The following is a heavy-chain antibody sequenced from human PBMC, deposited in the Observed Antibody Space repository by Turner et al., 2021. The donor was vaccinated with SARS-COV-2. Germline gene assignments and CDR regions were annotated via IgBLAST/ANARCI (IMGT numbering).Heavy chain of an antibody. J-gene: IGHJ4*02. D-gene: IGHD2-21*02. CDR3: ATGYAYCGGDCSIDY. CDR2: FDPEDGET. V-gene: IGHV1-24*01. CDR1: GYTLIELS. Sequence: QVQLVQSGAEVKKPGASVKVSCKVSGYTLIELSMHWVRQAPGKGLEWRGGFDPEDGETIYAQKFQGRVTMTEDTSTDTAYMELSSLRSEDTAVYYCATGYAYCGGDCSIDYWGQGTLVTVSS.